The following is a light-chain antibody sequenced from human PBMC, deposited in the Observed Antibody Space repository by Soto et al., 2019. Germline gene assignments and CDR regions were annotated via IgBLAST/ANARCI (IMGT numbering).Light chain of an antibody. CDR3: QSYDDSLSVHYV. V-gene: IGLV1-40*01. Sequence: QSVLTQRPSGSRGPGQSGTISCTGSSSNIGSTYDVQWYQQLPGTAPKLLIHGNTNRPSGVPDRFSGSKSGTSASLAITGLQAADEADYYCQSYDDSLSVHYVFGTGTKVTVL. CDR1: SSNIGSTYD. J-gene: IGLJ1*01. CDR2: GNT.